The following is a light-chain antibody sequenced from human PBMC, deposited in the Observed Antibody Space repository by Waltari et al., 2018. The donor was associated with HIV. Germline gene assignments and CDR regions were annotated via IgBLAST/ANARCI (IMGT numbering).Light chain of an antibody. Sequence: QPRLPRPPSGSPTPRAMVTHSCSGIRTNTGKSYVSCYQQPPGTAPKLLIYDNNTRPSGIPDRCSGSKSGTSATLGITGLQTGDEADYYCGTWDSSLSTGLFGGGTKLTVL. CDR2: DNN. CDR3: GTWDSSLSTGL. V-gene: IGLV1-51*01. CDR1: RTNTGKSY. J-gene: IGLJ2*01.